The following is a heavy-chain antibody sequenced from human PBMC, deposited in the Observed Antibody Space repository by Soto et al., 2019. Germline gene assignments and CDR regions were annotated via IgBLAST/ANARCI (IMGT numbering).Heavy chain of an antibody. CDR2: IIPIFGTA. V-gene: IGHV1-69*13. CDR3: ASTVKSESHYYYGMDV. J-gene: IGHJ6*02. CDR1: GGTFSSYA. D-gene: IGHD4-4*01. Sequence: SVKVSCKASGGTFSSYAISWVRQAPGQGLEWMGGIIPIFGTANYAQKFQGRVTITADESTSTAYMELSSLRSEDTAVYYCASTVKSESHYYYGMDVWGQGTTVTVSS.